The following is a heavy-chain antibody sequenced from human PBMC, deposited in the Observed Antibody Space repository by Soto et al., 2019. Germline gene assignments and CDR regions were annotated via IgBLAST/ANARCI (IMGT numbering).Heavy chain of an antibody. CDR1: GVSISDTSYY. CDR3: ARQGSY. Sequence: QLQLQESGPGLVKPSETLSLTCNVSGVSISDTSYYWGWIRQPPGKGLEWIGTIYFNGNTFYNPSLKSRLTISVDTPKNQFSLRLTSVTAADTAVYYCARQGSYWGQGTLVAVSS. CDR2: IYFNGNT. V-gene: IGHV4-39*01. J-gene: IGHJ4*02.